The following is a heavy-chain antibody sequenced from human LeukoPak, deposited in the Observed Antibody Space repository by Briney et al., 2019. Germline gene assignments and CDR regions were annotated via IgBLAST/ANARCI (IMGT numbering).Heavy chain of an antibody. CDR3: ARRNYDYVWGSYRGAFDI. Sequence: ASVKVSCKASGYTFTSYGISWVRQAPGQGLEWMGWISAYNGNTNYAQKLQGRVTMTTDTSTSTAYMELRSLRSDDTAVYYCARRNYDYVWGSYRGAFDIWGQGTIVTVSS. CDR2: ISAYNGNT. V-gene: IGHV1-18*01. CDR1: GYTFTSYG. D-gene: IGHD3-16*02. J-gene: IGHJ3*02.